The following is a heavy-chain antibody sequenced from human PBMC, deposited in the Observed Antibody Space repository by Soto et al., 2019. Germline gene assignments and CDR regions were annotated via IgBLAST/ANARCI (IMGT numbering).Heavy chain of an antibody. D-gene: IGHD6-13*01. V-gene: IGHV3-74*01. CDR3: ARDVDEGAAGYYFDY. CDR1: GFTFSTYW. CDR2: IKSDGSST. J-gene: IGHJ4*02. Sequence: PGGSLRLSCAASGFTFSTYWMHWVRQAPGKGLVWVSRIKSDGSSTSYADSAKGRFTISRDNAKNTLYLQMNSLRAEDTEDTAVYYCARDVDEGAAGYYFDYWGQGTLVTVSS.